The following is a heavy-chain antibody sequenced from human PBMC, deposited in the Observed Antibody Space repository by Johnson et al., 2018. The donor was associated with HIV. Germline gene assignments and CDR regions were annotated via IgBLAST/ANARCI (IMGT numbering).Heavy chain of an antibody. J-gene: IGHJ3*02. CDR2: ISYDGSNK. V-gene: IGHV3-30-3*01. D-gene: IGHD3-16*01. CDR1: GFTFSSYA. Sequence: QEQLVESGGGLVQPGGSLRLSCAASGFTFSSYAMHWVRQAPGKGLEWVAVISYDGSNKYYADSVKGRFTISRDNSKNTLYLQMNSLRAEDMAVYYCARGGKRVMAAFDIWGQGTMVTVSS. CDR3: ARGGKRVMAAFDI.